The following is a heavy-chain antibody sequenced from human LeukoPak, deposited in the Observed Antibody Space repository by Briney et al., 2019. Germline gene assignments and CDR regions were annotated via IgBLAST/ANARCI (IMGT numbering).Heavy chain of an antibody. CDR2: IIPILGIA. V-gene: IGHV1-69*02. CDR3: ARGAVVVPAKVPLYGMDV. CDR1: GGTFSSYT. D-gene: IGHD2-2*01. J-gene: IGHJ6*02. Sequence: SVKGSCKASGGTFSSYTISWVRQAPGQGLEWMGRIIPILGIANYAQKFQGRVTITADKSTSTAYMELSSLRSEDTAVYYCARGAVVVPAKVPLYGMDVWGQGTTVTVSS.